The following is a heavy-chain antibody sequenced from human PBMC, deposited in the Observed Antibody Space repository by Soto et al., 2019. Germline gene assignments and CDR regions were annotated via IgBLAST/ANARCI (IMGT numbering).Heavy chain of an antibody. D-gene: IGHD3-22*01. Sequence: ASVKVSCKASGYTFTGYYMHWVRQAPGQGLEWMGWINPNSGGTIYAQKFQGWVTMTRDTSISTAYMELSRLRSDDTAVYYCARDSYDSSGYYDYWGQGTLVTVSS. CDR1: GYTFTGYY. J-gene: IGHJ4*02. CDR3: ARDSYDSSGYYDY. V-gene: IGHV1-2*04. CDR2: INPNSGGT.